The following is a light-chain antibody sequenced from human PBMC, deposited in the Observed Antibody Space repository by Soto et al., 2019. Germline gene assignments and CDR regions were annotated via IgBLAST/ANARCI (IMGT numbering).Light chain of an antibody. Sequence: DIVMTQSPDSLAVSLGERATINCKSTQSLLYSLNNKNYLAWYQQKPGQPPKLLIYWASTRESRIPDRFSGNGSTTDFTLTISSLQAEDLAFYSCQQYYRKPPNTLGQGTKQDSK. V-gene: IGKV4-1*01. J-gene: IGKJ2*01. CDR1: QSLLYSLNNKNY. CDR3: QQYYRKPPNT. CDR2: WAS.